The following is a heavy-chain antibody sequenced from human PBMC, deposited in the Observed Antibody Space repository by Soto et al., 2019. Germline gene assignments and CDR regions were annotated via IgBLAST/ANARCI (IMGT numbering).Heavy chain of an antibody. D-gene: IGHD3-3*01. CDR1: GYTFSSYG. V-gene: IGHV1-3*01. J-gene: IGHJ4*02. Sequence: QVQLVQSGAEVKKPGASVKVSCKASGYTFSSYGLHCVRQAPGQRLEWMGWINAGNGNTKYSQKFQGRVILTMDTSASTAYMDLYSLRSEDTAVYYCARAYLRVVEWVFLFDSWGQGTLVTVSS. CDR2: INAGNGNT. CDR3: ARAYLRVVEWVFLFDS.